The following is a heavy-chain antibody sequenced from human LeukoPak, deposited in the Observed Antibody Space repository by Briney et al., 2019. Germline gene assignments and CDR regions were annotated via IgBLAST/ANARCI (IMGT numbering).Heavy chain of an antibody. D-gene: IGHD3-3*01. CDR3: ARGGAYDTLPFDY. J-gene: IGHJ4*02. CDR2: IISSGSTV. CDR1: GFTFSDYY. V-gene: IGHV3-11*01. Sequence: GGSLRLSCAASGFTFSDYYMSCIRQAPGKGLEWVSYIISSGSTVYYADSVKGRFTISRDNGQNPLYPQMNSLRAEDTGLYYCARGGAYDTLPFDYWGQGTLVTVSS.